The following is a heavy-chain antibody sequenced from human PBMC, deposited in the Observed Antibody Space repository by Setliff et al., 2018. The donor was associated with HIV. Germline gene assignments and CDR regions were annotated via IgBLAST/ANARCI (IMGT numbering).Heavy chain of an antibody. D-gene: IGHD3-22*01. Sequence: ASVKVSCKASGYSFSSLGISWVRQAPGQGLEWMGWISGQIDDTNSADKFQGRVTMTRDTSISTAYMELNNLKFEDTAVYYCARARRDSYDRGRRNHYFIDVWGKGTTVTVSS. CDR1: GYSFSSLG. V-gene: IGHV1-18*01. CDR3: ARARRDSYDRGRRNHYFIDV. J-gene: IGHJ6*03. CDR2: ISGQIDDT.